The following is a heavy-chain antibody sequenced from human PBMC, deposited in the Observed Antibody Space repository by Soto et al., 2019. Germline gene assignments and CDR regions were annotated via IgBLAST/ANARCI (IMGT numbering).Heavy chain of an antibody. V-gene: IGHV4-39*01. J-gene: IGHJ4*02. Sequence: QLQLQESGPGLVKPSETLSLTCTVSGGSISSSSYYWVWIRQPPGKVLEWIGSTYYSGSTYYNPSLKSRVTISVDTSKNQFSLKVRSVTAADTAVYYCARLVVVAATVYWGQGTLVTVSS. CDR2: TYYSGST. CDR1: GGSISSSSYY. D-gene: IGHD2-15*01. CDR3: ARLVVVAATVY.